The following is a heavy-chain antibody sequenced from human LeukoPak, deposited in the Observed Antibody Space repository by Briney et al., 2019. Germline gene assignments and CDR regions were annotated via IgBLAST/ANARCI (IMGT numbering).Heavy chain of an antibody. CDR3: ARLPAYCSSTSCYYNY. CDR1: GFTFSSYS. D-gene: IGHD2-2*01. J-gene: IGHJ4*02. CDR2: ISSASGSI. Sequence: GRSLRLSCAASGFTFSSYSMNWVRQAPGKGLEWVSYISSASGSIYYADSVKGRLTISRDNAKNSLFLQMNSLRAEDTAVYYCARLPAYCSSTSCYYNYWGQGTLVTVSS. V-gene: IGHV3-48*04.